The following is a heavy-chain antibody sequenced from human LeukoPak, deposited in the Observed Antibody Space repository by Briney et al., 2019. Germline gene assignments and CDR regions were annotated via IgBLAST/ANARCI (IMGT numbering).Heavy chain of an antibody. D-gene: IGHD3-10*01. J-gene: IGHJ4*02. CDR3: AEDMGLWFGELFDY. CDR1: GFTFDDYA. CDR2: ISWNSGSI. Sequence: LPGGSLRLSCAASGFTFDDYAMHWVRQAPGKGLEWVSGISWNSGSIGYADSVKGRFTISRDNAKNSLYLQMNSLRAEDTALYYCAEDMGLWFGELFDYWGQGTLVTASS. V-gene: IGHV3-9*01.